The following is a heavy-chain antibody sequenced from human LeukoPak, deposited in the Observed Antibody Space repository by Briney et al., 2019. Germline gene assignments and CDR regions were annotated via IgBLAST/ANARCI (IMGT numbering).Heavy chain of an antibody. CDR3: AREDCTIGAVCSSLLDH. D-gene: IGHD2-8*01. Sequence: GGSLRLSCAASGFTFSNFWMHWVRQAPGKGLVWVALIYGDGSFTRYADSVKGRFTISRDNAKNTVYLQMNSLRVEDTAVYYCAREDCTIGAVCSSLLDHWGRGTLVTVSS. CDR1: GFTFSNFW. J-gene: IGHJ4*02. CDR2: IYGDGSFT. V-gene: IGHV3-74*01.